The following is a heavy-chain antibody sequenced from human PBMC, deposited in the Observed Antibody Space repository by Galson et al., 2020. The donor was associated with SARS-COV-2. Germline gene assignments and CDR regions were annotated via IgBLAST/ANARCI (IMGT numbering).Heavy chain of an antibody. J-gene: IGHJ3*02. CDR1: GTSISSGSYS. Sequence: SETLSLTCAVSGTSISSGSYSWNWIRQPPAKGLERIGYISPRGRTYYNPSLKSRVTISGDRSKNQFSLRLSSVTAADTAVYYCARLHYGEYAPEAFDIWGPGTRVTVAS. D-gene: IGHD4-17*01. CDR2: ISPRGRT. V-gene: IGHV4-30-2*01. CDR3: ARLHYGEYAPEAFDI.